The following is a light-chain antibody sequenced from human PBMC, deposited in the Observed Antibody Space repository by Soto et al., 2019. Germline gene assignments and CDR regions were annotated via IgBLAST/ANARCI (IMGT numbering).Light chain of an antibody. Sequence: EIVMTQSPATLSVSPGERATLSCRASQSVSSNLAWYQQKPGQAPRLLIYGASIRATGIPARFSGSGSGTDFTLTISRLEPEDFAVYYCQQYGSSRTFGQGTKVDIK. CDR2: GAS. CDR1: QSVSSN. V-gene: IGKV3-20*01. J-gene: IGKJ1*01. CDR3: QQYGSSRT.